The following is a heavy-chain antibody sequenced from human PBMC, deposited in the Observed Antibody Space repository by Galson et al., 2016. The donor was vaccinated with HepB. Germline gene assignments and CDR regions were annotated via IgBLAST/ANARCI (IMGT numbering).Heavy chain of an antibody. D-gene: IGHD5-18*01. V-gene: IGHV3-15*07. J-gene: IGHJ4*02. CDR2: ITDKRSFEKS. CDR1: GLNFKEAW. Sequence: SLRLSCAASGLNFKEAWMNWVRQAPGRGLEWVGRITDKRSFEKSHYAASVEDRFTISRDDSQNTLFLQLNSLTIDDTAVYSCTADTIRSQIWSNDFWGQGTLVTVSS. CDR3: TADTIRSQIWSNDF.